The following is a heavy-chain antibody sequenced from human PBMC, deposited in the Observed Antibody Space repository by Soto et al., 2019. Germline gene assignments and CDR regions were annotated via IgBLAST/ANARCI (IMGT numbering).Heavy chain of an antibody. J-gene: IGHJ4*02. CDR1: GGSFSGYY. Sequence: PSETLSLTCAVYGGSFSGYYWSWIRQPPGKGLEWIGYIYYSGSTNYNPSLKSRVTISVDTSKNQFSLKLSSVTAADTAVYYCARALVGSGSYYFDYWGQGTLVTVSS. V-gene: IGHV4-59*01. CDR2: IYYSGST. CDR3: ARALVGSGSYYFDY. D-gene: IGHD3-10*01.